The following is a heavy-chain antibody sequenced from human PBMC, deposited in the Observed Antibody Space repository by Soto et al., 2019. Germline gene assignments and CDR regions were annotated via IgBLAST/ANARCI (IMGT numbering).Heavy chain of an antibody. CDR3: AGAALDCSGGSCYYYYGMDV. J-gene: IGHJ6*02. Sequence: QVQLVQSGAEVKKPGASVKVSCKASGYTFTSYYMHWVRQAPGQGLEWMGIINPSGGSTSYAQKFQGRVTMSRDTSTSTVYVELSSLRAEDTAVYYCAGAALDCSGGSCYYYYGMDVWGQGTTVTVSS. CDR1: GYTFTSYY. CDR2: INPSGGST. D-gene: IGHD2-15*01. V-gene: IGHV1-46*01.